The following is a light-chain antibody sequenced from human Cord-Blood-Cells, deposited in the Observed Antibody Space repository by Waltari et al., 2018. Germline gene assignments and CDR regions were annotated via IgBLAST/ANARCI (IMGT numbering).Light chain of an antibody. V-gene: IGLV2-14*03. Sequence: QSALTQPASVSGSPGQSITISCTGTSSDVGGYNYVSWYQQHPGKAPKLMIYDVSNRPPGASNRSSCSKSGNTASLTISGLQAEDEADYYCSSYTSSSTLDVFGGGTKLTVL. J-gene: IGLJ3*02. CDR2: DVS. CDR1: SSDVGGYNY. CDR3: SSYTSSSTLDV.